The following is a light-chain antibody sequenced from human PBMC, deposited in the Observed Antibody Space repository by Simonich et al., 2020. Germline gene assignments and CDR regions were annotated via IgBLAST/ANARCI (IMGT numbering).Light chain of an antibody. Sequence: DIVMTQSPDSLAVSLGERATINCKSSQSVLYRSNNKNYLAWYQQKPGQPPKLLIYWSSTRESGVPARFSGSGSGTDFTLTISILQAEDVAVYYCQQYYSTPLTFGPGTKVDIK. CDR2: WSS. CDR3: QQYYSTPLT. J-gene: IGKJ3*01. CDR1: QSVLYRSNNKNY. V-gene: IGKV4-1*01.